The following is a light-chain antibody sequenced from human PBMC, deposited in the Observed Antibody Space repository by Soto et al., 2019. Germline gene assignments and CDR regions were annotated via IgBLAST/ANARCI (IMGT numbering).Light chain of an antibody. Sequence: QSVLTQPPSVSAAPGQKVTISCSGSSSNIGNNYVSWYQQLPGTAPKLLIYENNKRPSGIPDRFSGSKSGTSATLGITGLQTGDEADYYCGTWDSSLSANWVFGGWTQLTVL. J-gene: IGLJ3*02. CDR3: GTWDSSLSANWV. CDR2: ENN. CDR1: SSNIGNNY. V-gene: IGLV1-51*02.